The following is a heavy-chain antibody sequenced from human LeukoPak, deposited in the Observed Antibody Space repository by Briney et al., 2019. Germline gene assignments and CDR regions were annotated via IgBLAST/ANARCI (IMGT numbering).Heavy chain of an antibody. J-gene: IGHJ3*02. V-gene: IGHV4-61*02. CDR2: IYTSGST. CDR1: GGSMSSGSYY. Sequence: SQTLSLTCTVSGGSMSSGSYYWSWIRQPAGKGLEWIGRIYTSGSTNYNPSLKSRVTISVDTSKNQFSLKLSSVTAADTAVYYCARPLVYCSGGSCSHAFDIWGQGTMVTVSS. D-gene: IGHD2-15*01. CDR3: ARPLVYCSGGSCSHAFDI.